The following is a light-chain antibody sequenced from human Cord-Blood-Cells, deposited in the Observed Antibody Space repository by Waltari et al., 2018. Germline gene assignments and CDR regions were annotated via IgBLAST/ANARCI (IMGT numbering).Light chain of an antibody. Sequence: EIVMTQSPATLSVSPGERATLPCRASQSVSSNLAWYQHKPGHAPRLLIYGASTRATGIPARFSGSGSGTEFTLTISSLQSEDFAVYYCQQYNNWPPWTFGQGTKVEIK. V-gene: IGKV3-15*01. J-gene: IGKJ1*01. CDR2: GAS. CDR1: QSVSSN. CDR3: QQYNNWPPWT.